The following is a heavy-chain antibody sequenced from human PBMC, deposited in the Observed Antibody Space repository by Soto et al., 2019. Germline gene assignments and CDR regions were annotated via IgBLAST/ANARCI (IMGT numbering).Heavy chain of an antibody. J-gene: IGHJ6*02. Sequence: SVKVSCKASGGTFSSYAISWVRQAPGQGLEWMGGIIPIFGTANYAQKFQGRVTITADASTSTAYMELSSLRSEDTAVYYCASATLAGRRPGRTGYGMDVWGQGTTVTVSS. CDR1: GGTFSSYA. CDR2: IIPIFGTA. V-gene: IGHV1-69*13. CDR3: ASATLAGRRPGRTGYGMDV. D-gene: IGHD1-26*01.